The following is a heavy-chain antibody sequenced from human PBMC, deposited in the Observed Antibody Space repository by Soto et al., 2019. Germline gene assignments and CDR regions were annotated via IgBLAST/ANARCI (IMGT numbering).Heavy chain of an antibody. Sequence: ASVKVSCKASGYTFTGYYMHWVRQAPGQGLEWMGWINPNSGGTNYAQKFQGWVTMTRDTSISTAYMELSRLRSDDTAVYYCARGRRRYSYVYYFDYWGQGTLVTVSS. CDR3: ARGRRRYSYVYYFDY. CDR1: GYTFTGYY. CDR2: INPNSGGT. D-gene: IGHD5-18*01. V-gene: IGHV1-2*04. J-gene: IGHJ4*02.